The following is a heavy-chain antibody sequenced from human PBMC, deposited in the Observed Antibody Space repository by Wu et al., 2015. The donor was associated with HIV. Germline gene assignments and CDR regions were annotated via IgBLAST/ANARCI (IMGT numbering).Heavy chain of an antibody. D-gene: IGHD3-10*01. CDR1: GGTFSSYA. Sequence: QVQLVQSGAEVKKPGSSVKVSCKASGGTFSSYAISWVRQAPGQGLEWMGRIIPIFGTANYAQKFQGRVTITADESTSTAYMELSSLRSEDTAVYYCARVPRGSSGESQNWFDPWGQGTLVTVSS. CDR2: IIPIFGTA. J-gene: IGHJ5*02. CDR3: ARVPRGSSGESQNWFDP. V-gene: IGHV1-69*13.